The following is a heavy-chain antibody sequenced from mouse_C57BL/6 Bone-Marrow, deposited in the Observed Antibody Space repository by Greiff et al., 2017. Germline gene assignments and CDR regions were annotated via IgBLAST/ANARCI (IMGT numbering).Heavy chain of an antibody. J-gene: IGHJ1*03. CDR1: GYSFTDYN. V-gene: IGHV1-39*01. D-gene: IGHD2-4*01. Sequence: EVKLMESGPELVKPGASVKISCTASGYSFTDYNMNWVKQSNGKSLEWIGVINPNYGTTSYNQKFKGKATLTVDQSTSTAYLQLNSLTSEDAAIYYCARSYYDLGYFDVWGTGTTVTVSS. CDR3: ARSYYDLGYFDV. CDR2: INPNYGTT.